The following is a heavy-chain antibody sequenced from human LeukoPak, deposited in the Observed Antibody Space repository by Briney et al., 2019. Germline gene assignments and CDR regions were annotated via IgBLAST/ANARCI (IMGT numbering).Heavy chain of an antibody. D-gene: IGHD6-6*01. CDR1: GFTFSSYA. V-gene: IGHV3-23*01. CDR2: ISGSGSVT. CDR3: AKAHSSIAAYNYFDY. Sequence: GGSLRLSCAASGFTFSSYAMSWVRQAPGKGLEWVSAISGSGSVTYYADSVKGRFTISRDNSKNTLYLQMNSLRAEDTAVYYCAKAHSSIAAYNYFDYWGQGTLVTVSS. J-gene: IGHJ4*02.